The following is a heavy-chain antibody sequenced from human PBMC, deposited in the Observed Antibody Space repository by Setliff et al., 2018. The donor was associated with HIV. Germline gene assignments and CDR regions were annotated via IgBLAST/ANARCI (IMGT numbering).Heavy chain of an antibody. CDR2: IKQDGSEK. CDR1: GFNFTTYW. CDR3: ARGGTTSWNF. J-gene: IGHJ4*02. V-gene: IGHV3-7*01. Sequence: PGGSLRLSCATSGFNFTTYWMSWVRQAPGKGLEWVANIKQDGSEKYYVDSVRGRFTISRDNANNSLYLQMNSLRLEDTAAYYCARGGTTSWNFWGQGTPVTVSS. D-gene: IGHD4-17*01.